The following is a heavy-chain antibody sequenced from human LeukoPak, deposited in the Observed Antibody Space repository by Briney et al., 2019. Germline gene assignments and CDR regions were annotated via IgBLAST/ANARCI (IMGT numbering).Heavy chain of an antibody. CDR3: ARLHCSSTSCYRLWALNYFDY. Sequence: SETLSLTCAVSGDSITSDTWWSWVRQPPGKGLEWIGEIYHGGSINYNPSLKSRVTISVDKSRNQFSLKLSSVTAADTAVYYCARLHCSSTSCYRLWALNYFDYWGQGTLVTVSS. D-gene: IGHD2-2*01. CDR1: GDSITSDTW. CDR2: IYHGGSI. V-gene: IGHV4-4*02. J-gene: IGHJ4*02.